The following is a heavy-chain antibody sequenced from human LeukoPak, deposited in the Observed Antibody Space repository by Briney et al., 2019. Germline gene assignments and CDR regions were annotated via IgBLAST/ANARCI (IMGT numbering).Heavy chain of an antibody. CDR1: GGSISSGGYY. CDR3: ARDFRYDSSGYPQPIFDY. CDR2: IYYSGST. J-gene: IGHJ4*02. Sequence: SETLSPTCTVSGGSISSGGYYWSWIRQHPGKGLEWIGYIYYSGSTYYNPSLKSRVTISVDTSKNQFSLKLSSVTAADTAVYYCARDFRYDSSGYPQPIFDYWGQGTLVTVSS. D-gene: IGHD3-22*01. V-gene: IGHV4-31*03.